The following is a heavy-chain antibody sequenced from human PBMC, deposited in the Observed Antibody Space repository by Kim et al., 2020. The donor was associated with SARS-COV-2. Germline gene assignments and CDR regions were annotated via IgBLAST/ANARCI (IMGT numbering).Heavy chain of an antibody. CDR2: IYHSGST. J-gene: IGHJ5*02. CDR3: ARLTAGPAAKVGMGWFDP. CDR1: GYSISSGYY. V-gene: IGHV4-38-2*02. D-gene: IGHD2-2*01. Sequence: SETLSLTCTVSGYSISSGYYWGWIRQPPGKGLEWIGSIYHSGSTYYNPSLKSRVTISVDTSKNQFSLKLSSVTAADTAVYYCARLTAGPAAKVGMGWFDPWGQGTLVTVSS.